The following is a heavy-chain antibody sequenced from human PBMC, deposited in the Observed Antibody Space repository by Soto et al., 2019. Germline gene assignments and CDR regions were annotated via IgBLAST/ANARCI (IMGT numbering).Heavy chain of an antibody. D-gene: IGHD3-16*01. Sequence: KPSETLSLTCSVSGGSISTGGCYWSWIRQHPGKGLEWIGYIYYSGSTYYNPSLKSRVTMSVDTSKNQFSLKLSSVTAADMAVYYCARGSRLGGDDSWGQGPLVTVSS. CDR3: ARGSRLGGDDS. V-gene: IGHV4-31*03. CDR1: GGSISTGGCY. J-gene: IGHJ4*02. CDR2: IYYSGST.